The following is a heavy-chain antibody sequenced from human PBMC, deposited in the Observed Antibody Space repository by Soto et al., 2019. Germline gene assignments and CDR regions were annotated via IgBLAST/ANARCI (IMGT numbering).Heavy chain of an antibody. Sequence: ASVKVSCKASGYTFTDYTIHWVRQAPGQTLEWMGWINAGNGNTKYSQKFQDRLTITRDTSASTTYMELSSLTSEDTAVYFCAKDFWSGYLDASWAQGTLVPVSS. CDR3: AKDFWSGYLDAS. J-gene: IGHJ5*01. CDR2: INAGNGNT. D-gene: IGHD3-3*01. V-gene: IGHV1-3*01. CDR1: GYTFTDYT.